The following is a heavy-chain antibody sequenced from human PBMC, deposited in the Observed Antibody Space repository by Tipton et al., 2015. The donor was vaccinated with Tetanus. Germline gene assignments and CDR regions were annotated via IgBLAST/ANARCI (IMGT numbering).Heavy chain of an antibody. J-gene: IGHJ6*02. CDR2: INPDGRRT. D-gene: IGHD5-18*01. V-gene: IGHV3-74*01. Sequence: SLRLSCAASGFTSKSHYMHWHRQAPGKGLVWISRINPDGRRTNYADSVKDRFTISRDVAKNSLDLQMNRLRDDDSAVYYCARDMVATAMGGRHYYHDGLDVWGQGATVIVSS. CDR3: ARDMVATAMGGRHYYHDGLDV. CDR1: GFTSKSHY.